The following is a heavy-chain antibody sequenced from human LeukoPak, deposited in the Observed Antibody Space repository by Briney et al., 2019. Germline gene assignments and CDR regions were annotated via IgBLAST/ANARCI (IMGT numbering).Heavy chain of an antibody. CDR1: GSTFSSYW. J-gene: IGHJ4*02. V-gene: IGHV3-74*01. CDR3: ARVKFTSYYDSSDH. CDR2: INSDGSST. D-gene: IGHD3-22*01. Sequence: PGGSLRLSCAASGSTFSSYWMHWVRQAPGKGLVWVSRINSDGSSTSYADSVKGRFTISRDNAKNTLYLQMNSLRAEDTAVYYCARVKFTSYYDSSDHWGQGTLVTVSS.